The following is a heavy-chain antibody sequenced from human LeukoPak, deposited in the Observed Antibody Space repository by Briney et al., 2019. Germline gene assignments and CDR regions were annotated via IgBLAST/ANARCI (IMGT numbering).Heavy chain of an antibody. V-gene: IGHV5-51*01. J-gene: IGHJ4*02. Sequence: GESLKISCKGSGYSFTSYWIGWVRQMPGKGLEWMGIIYPGDSDTRYSPSFQGQVTISADKSISTAYLQWSSLKASDTAMYYCARLFNNCSSTSCFLFDYWGQGTLVTVSS. CDR3: ARLFNNCSSTSCFLFDY. CDR1: GYSFTSYW. CDR2: IYPGDSDT. D-gene: IGHD2-2*01.